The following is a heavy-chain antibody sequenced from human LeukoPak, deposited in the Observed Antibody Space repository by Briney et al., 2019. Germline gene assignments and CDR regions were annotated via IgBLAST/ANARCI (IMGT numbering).Heavy chain of an antibody. CDR3: ATYRRGYHDSSESYYFDY. CDR2: ISDSGGGRT. J-gene: IGHJ4*02. V-gene: IGHV3-23*01. CDR1: GFTFSSFA. Sequence: GGSLRLSCAASGFTFSSFAMSWVRQAQGKGLEWVSGISDSGGGRTYYADSVKGRFTISRDNSKNTLYLQMNGLRAEDTAVYYCATYRRGYHDSSESYYFDYWGQGTPVTVSS. D-gene: IGHD3-22*01.